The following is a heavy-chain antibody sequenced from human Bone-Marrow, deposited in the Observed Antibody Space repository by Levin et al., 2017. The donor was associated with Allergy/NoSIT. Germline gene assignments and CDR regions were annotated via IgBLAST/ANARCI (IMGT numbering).Heavy chain of an antibody. Sequence: GGSLRLSCAASGFAFSSYAMTWVRQGPAKGLEWVSLLSSSGGGAFYADSVKGRFTISRDNSRNTLFLQMDSLRVEDSDVYYCAKVRWLQYDWCFDLWGRGTLVAVSS. D-gene: IGHD5-24*01. V-gene: IGHV3-23*01. J-gene: IGHJ2*01. CDR2: LSSSGGGA. CDR1: GFAFSSYA. CDR3: AKVRWLQYDWCFDL.